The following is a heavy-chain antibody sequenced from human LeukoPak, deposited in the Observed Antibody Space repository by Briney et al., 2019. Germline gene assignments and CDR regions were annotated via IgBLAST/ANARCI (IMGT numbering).Heavy chain of an antibody. CDR3: ARLKRRPAYFDY. V-gene: IGHV3-66*01. J-gene: IGHJ4*02. Sequence: GGSLRLSCAASGFTVSSKYMTWVRQVPGKGLEWVSVIYSGGRTYYADSVKGRFTISRDNSKNTLYLQMNSLRAEDTAVYYCARLKRRPAYFDYWGQGTLVTVSS. CDR2: IYSGGRT. CDR1: GFTVSSKY.